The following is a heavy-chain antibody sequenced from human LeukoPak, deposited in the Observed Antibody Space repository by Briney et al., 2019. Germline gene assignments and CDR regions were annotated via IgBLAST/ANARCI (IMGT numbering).Heavy chain of an antibody. V-gene: IGHV1-46*01. CDR3: ARAPYYYDSSGSKEWFDP. CDR1: GYTFTNYY. CDR2: INPGGRSA. Sequence: ASVKVSCKASGYTFTNYYIHWVRQAPGQGLEWMGIINPGGRSASYAQKFQGRVTMTRDTSTSTVYMELSSLRSEDTAVYYCARAPYYYDSSGSKEWFDPWGQGTLVTVSS. J-gene: IGHJ5*02. D-gene: IGHD3-22*01.